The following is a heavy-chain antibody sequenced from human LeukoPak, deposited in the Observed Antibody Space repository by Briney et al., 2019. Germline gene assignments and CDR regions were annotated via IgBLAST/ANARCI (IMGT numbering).Heavy chain of an antibody. CDR3: ARGRTGDFDY. CDR2: INHSGST. Sequence: SETLSLTCAVSGGSFSGYYWSWIRQPPGKGLEWIGEINHSGSTNYNPSLKSRVTISVDTSKNQFSLKLSSVTAADAAVYYCARGRTGDFDYWGQGTLVTVSS. J-gene: IGHJ4*02. V-gene: IGHV4-34*01. CDR1: GGSFSGYY. D-gene: IGHD2-8*02.